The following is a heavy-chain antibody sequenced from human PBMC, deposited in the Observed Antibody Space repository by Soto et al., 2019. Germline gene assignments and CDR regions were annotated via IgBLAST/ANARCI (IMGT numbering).Heavy chain of an antibody. V-gene: IGHV1-69*02. Sequence: QVQLVQSGAEVKRPGSSVKVSCKASGDTFNFYSINWVRQAPGVGLEWVGRVNPILSMSNYAQRFQGRVTMTADKSTSTGYMELRSRRSEDTAIYYCASSYGSGYRAFDYWGQGALVTVSS. D-gene: IGHD3-10*01. CDR3: ASSYGSGYRAFDY. J-gene: IGHJ4*02. CDR1: GDTFNFYS. CDR2: VNPILSMS.